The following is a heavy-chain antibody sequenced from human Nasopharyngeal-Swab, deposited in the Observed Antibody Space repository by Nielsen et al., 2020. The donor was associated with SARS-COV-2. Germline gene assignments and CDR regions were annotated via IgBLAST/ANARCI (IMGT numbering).Heavy chain of an antibody. CDR2: INGDGSST. Sequence: GGSLRLSCAASGFTFSGHWMYWVRQAPGKGLVWVSRINGDGSSTDYADSVKGRFTISRDNAKNTLYLQVNSLRAEDTAVYYCARGGAGAIDYWGQGTQVTVSS. CDR1: GFTFSGHW. J-gene: IGHJ4*02. V-gene: IGHV3-74*01. D-gene: IGHD1-26*01. CDR3: ARGGAGAIDY.